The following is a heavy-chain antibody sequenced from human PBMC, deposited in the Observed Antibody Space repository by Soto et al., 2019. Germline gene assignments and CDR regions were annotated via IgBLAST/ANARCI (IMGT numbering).Heavy chain of an antibody. CDR1: GLTVSTNP. V-gene: IGHV3-66*01. CDR3: ARDGSGH. CDR2: IYTGGGT. J-gene: IGHJ4*02. Sequence: EVQLVESGGGLVQPRGSLRLSCAASGLTVSTNPMSWVRQAPGKGLEWVSVIYTGGGTHYADSVKGRCTISRDNSKNTVKLQMNSLRPEDTEVYYCARDGSGHWGQGNLVTVSS.